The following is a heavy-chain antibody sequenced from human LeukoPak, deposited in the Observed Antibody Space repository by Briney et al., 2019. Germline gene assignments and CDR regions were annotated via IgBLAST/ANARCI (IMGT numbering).Heavy chain of an antibody. J-gene: IGHJ3*02. D-gene: IGHD3-22*01. Sequence: GGSLRLSCAASGLSFSNYAMSWVRQAPGKGLEWVSAISSSGGSTYYADSVKGRFTISRDNSKNTLYLQMNSPRAEDTAVYYCAKDYYYDPVDAFDIWGQGTMVTVSS. CDR2: ISSSGGST. V-gene: IGHV3-23*01. CDR3: AKDYYYDPVDAFDI. CDR1: GLSFSNYA.